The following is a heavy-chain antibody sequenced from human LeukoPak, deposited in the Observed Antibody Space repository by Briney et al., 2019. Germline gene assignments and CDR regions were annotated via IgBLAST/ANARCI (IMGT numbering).Heavy chain of an antibody. CDR2: ISSSGSTI. V-gene: IGHV3-48*03. J-gene: IGHJ4*02. D-gene: IGHD3-22*01. CDR3: ATHYYDSKNY. Sequence: GGSLRLSCAASGFTFNTYAMNWVRQAPGKGLEWVSYISSSGSTIYYADSVKGRFTISRDNAKNSLYLQMNSLRAEDTAVYYCATHYYDSKNYWGQGTLVTVSS. CDR1: GFTFNTYA.